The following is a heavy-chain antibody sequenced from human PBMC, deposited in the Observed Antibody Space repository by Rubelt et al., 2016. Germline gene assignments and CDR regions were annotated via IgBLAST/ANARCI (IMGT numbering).Heavy chain of an antibody. J-gene: IGHJ4*02. CDR3: ASCRG. CDR2: IYLGGST. V-gene: IGHV3-53*04. CDR1: GFTVSSNY. D-gene: IGHD2-15*01. Sequence: EVQLVESGGGLVQPGGSLRLSCAASGFTVSSNYMSWVRQAPGKGLEWVSVIYLGGSTYYADSVKGRVPISRHRCKNTWDVEMNGLCAEDTGVYECASCRGWGQGTLVTVSS.